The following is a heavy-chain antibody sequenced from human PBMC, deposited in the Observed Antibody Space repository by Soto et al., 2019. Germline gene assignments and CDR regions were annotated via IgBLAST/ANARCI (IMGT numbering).Heavy chain of an antibody. D-gene: IGHD6-13*01. CDR2: ISYDGTNK. CDR3: AKERYSSRSPDFDY. J-gene: IGHJ4*02. V-gene: IGHV3-30*18. Sequence: QVQLVESGGGVVQPGRSLRLSCAASGFTFSTYGMHWVRQAPGKGLEWVAVISYDGTNKYYADSVKGRFTISRDNSKNTLYLQMNSLRAEDTAVYYCAKERYSSRSPDFDYWGQGTLGTVSS. CDR1: GFTFSTYG.